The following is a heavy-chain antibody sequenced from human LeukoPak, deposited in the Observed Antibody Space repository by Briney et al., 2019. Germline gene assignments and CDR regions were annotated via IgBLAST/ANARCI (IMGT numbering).Heavy chain of an antibody. V-gene: IGHV4-34*01. CDR3: ARGPDDAFDI. Sequence: SETLSLTCAVYGGSFSNYFWNWIRQPPGKGLEWIGSIYHSGSTYYNPSLKSRVTISVDTSKNQFSLKLSSVTAADTAVYYCARGPDDAFDIWGQGTMVTVSS. CDR2: IYHSGST. CDR1: GGSFSNYF. J-gene: IGHJ3*02.